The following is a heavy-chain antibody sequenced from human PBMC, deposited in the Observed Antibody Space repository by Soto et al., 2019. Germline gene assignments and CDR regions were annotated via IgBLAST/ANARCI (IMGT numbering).Heavy chain of an antibody. J-gene: IGHJ6*02. D-gene: IGHD6-13*01. CDR2: INAGNGNT. CDR1: GYTFTSYA. Sequence: QVQLVQSGAEVKKPGASVKVSCKASGYTFTSYAMHWVRQAPGQRLEWMGWINAGNGNTKYSQKFQGRVTITRDTSASTAYMELSSLRSEDTAVYYCASSSEGGSSSWYPAHYYYGMDVWGQGTTVTVSS. V-gene: IGHV1-3*01. CDR3: ASSSEGGSSSWYPAHYYYGMDV.